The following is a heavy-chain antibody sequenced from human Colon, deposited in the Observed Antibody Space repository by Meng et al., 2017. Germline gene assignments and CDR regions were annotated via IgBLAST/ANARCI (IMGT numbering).Heavy chain of an antibody. CDR2: IYDYGRT. V-gene: IGHV4-4*02. Sequence: QGKFRGWGPGLVKLSGTLSLTCTVSGGPFTSGNLWGWVRQTPGKGLEWIGEIYDYGRTNYNPSLMSRVTISIDKSKSQFSLDLSSVIAADTAVYYCCGGIAGTGRPLYFDYWGQGTLVTVSS. J-gene: IGHJ4*02. CDR3: CGGIAGTGRPLYFDY. CDR1: GGPFTSGNL. D-gene: IGHD1-14*01.